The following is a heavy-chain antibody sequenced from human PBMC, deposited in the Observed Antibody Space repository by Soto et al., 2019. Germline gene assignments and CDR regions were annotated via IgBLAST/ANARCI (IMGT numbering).Heavy chain of an antibody. CDR3: ARVYGSSHSLSLHDAFDI. Sequence: GGSLRLSCAASGFTFSSYSMNWFRQAPGKGLEWVSYISSSSSTIYYADSVKGRFTISRDNAKNSLYLQMNSLRDEDTAVYYCARVYGSSHSLSLHDAFDIWGQGTMVTVSS. J-gene: IGHJ3*02. D-gene: IGHD6-6*01. CDR1: GFTFSSYS. CDR2: ISSSSSTI. V-gene: IGHV3-48*02.